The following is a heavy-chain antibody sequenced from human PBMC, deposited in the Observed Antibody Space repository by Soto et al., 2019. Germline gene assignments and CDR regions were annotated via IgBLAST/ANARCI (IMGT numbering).Heavy chain of an antibody. V-gene: IGHV3-72*01. J-gene: IGHJ4*02. CDR2: IKNKLNSYTV. CDR3: ARARRGYPPDE. CDR1: GFTFSDYY. Sequence: LRLSCAASGFTFSDYYMDWVRQAPGMGLEWVARIKNKLNSYTVEYAASLEGRFTISRGDSKNSVYLQMSSLKTEDTAVYFCARARRGYPPDEWGQATLVTVSS. D-gene: IGHD3-22*01.